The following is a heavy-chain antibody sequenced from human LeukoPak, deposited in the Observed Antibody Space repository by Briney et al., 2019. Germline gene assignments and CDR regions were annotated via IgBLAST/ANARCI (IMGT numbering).Heavy chain of an antibody. Sequence: PSETLSLTCTVSGGSISSGSYYWSWIRQPAGKGLEWIGRIYTSGSTNYNPSLKSRVTISVDTSKNQFSLKLSSVTAADTAVYYCARHGGYFLFDPWGQGTLVTVSS. V-gene: IGHV4-61*02. D-gene: IGHD3-22*01. CDR2: IYTSGST. CDR1: GGSISSGSYY. CDR3: ARHGGYFLFDP. J-gene: IGHJ5*02.